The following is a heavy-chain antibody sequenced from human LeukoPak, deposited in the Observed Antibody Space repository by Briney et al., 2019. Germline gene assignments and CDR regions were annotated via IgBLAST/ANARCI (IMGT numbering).Heavy chain of an antibody. J-gene: IGHJ4*02. CDR2: ISSSGSTI. V-gene: IGHV3-11*01. CDR1: GFTFSDYY. CDR3: AREAKKGHFDY. Sequence: GGSLRLSCAASGFTFSDYYMSWIRQAPGKGLEWVSYISSSGSTIYYADSVKGRFTISRDNAKNSLYLQMNSPRAEDTAVYYCAREAKKGHFDYWGQGTLVTVSS.